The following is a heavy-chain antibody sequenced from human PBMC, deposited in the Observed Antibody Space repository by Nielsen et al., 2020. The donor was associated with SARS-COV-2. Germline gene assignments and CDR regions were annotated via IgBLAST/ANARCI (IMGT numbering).Heavy chain of an antibody. D-gene: IGHD5-24*01. V-gene: IGHV4-34*01. Sequence: SQTLSLTCAVYGGSFSDYYWTWIRQAPGKGLEWIGEINRSGSTNYNPSLKSRIAIFVDTSKKQFSLKLNSVTAADTAVYYCARTSVDMAGSVWSSYYVLDVWGQGTTVTVSS. CDR3: ARTSVDMAGSVWSSYYVLDV. J-gene: IGHJ6*02. CDR1: GGSFSDYY. CDR2: INRSGST.